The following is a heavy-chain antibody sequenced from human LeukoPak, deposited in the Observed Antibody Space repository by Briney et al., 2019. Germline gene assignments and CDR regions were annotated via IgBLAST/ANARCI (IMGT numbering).Heavy chain of an antibody. Sequence: TLSLTCTVSGGSISSGSFYWLWMRPPAGKGLEGMGRIYTSGSTHHNPSLKTRVTITVDKHKNQFFLKLSSVTAADTAVYYCARTGCCSGGTYYRYFDYWGQGTLVTVSS. J-gene: IGHJ4*02. CDR2: IYTSGST. CDR1: GGSISSGSFY. D-gene: IGHD2-15*01. V-gene: IGHV4-61*02. CDR3: ARTGCCSGGTYYRYFDY.